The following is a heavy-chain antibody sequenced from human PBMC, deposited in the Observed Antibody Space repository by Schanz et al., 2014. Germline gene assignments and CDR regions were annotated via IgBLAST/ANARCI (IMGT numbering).Heavy chain of an antibody. CDR1: GYTFNNHG. CDR3: ARGGFFDSTSFDS. Sequence: QVQLVQSGGEVKKPGASATVSCKASGYTFNNHGISWVRQAPGQGLEWMGIINPSGGSTSYAQKFQGRVTMTRDTSTSTVNMELSSLRSEDTAVYYCARGGFFDSTSFDSWGQGTLVTVSS. CDR2: INPSGGST. V-gene: IGHV1-46*02. D-gene: IGHD2-2*01. J-gene: IGHJ4*02.